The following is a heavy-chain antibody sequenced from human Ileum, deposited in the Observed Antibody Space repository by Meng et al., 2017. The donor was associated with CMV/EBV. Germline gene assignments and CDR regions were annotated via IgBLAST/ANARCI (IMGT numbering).Heavy chain of an antibody. CDR2: IYSSGNT. CDR1: DGSISSGSSQ. CDR3: ARVGSSFFDP. V-gene: IGHV4-61*02. Sequence: QVQLQVSGPVLVKPSQTLSLPCTVSDGSISSGSSQWSWFRQPAGKGLEWIGRIYSSGNTNYNPSLKSRVTISVDTSKNQFSLRLSSVTAADTAVYFCARVGSSFFDPWGQGTLVTVSS. D-gene: IGHD1-26*01. J-gene: IGHJ5*02.